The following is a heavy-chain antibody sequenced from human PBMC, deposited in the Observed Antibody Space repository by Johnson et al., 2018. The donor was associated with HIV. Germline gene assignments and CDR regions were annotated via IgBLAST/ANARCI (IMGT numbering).Heavy chain of an antibody. V-gene: IGHV3-30*02. J-gene: IGHJ3*02. Sequence: QVQLVESGGGVVQPGGSLRLSCVASGFTFSSYGMHWVRQAPGKGLEWVAFLRYDGSNKHYADSVKGRFTISRDNSKNTVSLQMSSLRAEDTAVYYCARDLWDAYNPPPGAFDIWGQGTMVTVSS. CDR1: GFTFSSYG. CDR2: LRYDGSNK. CDR3: ARDLWDAYNPPPGAFDI. D-gene: IGHD5-24*01.